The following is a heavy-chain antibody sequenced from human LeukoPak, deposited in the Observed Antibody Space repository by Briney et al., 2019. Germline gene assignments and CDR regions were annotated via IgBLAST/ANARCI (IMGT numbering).Heavy chain of an antibody. CDR3: ARHGSVAKLRFDY. Sequence: SETLSLTCTVSGGPISSYYWSWIRQPPGKGLEWIGYIYYSGSTDYNPSLKSRVTISLDTSKNHFSLKLSSVTAADTAVYYCARHGSVAKLRFDYWGQGTLVTVSS. J-gene: IGHJ4*02. D-gene: IGHD6-19*01. CDR1: GGPISSYY. CDR2: IYYSGST. V-gene: IGHV4-59*08.